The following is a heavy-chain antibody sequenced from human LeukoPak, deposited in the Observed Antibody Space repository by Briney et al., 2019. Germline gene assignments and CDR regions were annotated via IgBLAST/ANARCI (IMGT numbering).Heavy chain of an antibody. J-gene: IGHJ4*02. CDR1: GGSFSGYY. D-gene: IGHD6-6*01. V-gene: IGHV4-34*01. CDR2: INHSGST. Sequence: LETLSLTCAVYGGSFSGYYWSWIRQPPGKGLEWIGEINHSGSTNYNPSLKSRVTISVDTSKNQFSLKLSSVTAADTAVYYCARGSGSSRGTKRNDNWGQGTLVTVSS. CDR3: ARGSGSSRGTKRNDN.